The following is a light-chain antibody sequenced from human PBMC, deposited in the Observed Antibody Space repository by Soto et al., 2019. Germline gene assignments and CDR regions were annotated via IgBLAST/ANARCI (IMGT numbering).Light chain of an antibody. Sequence: DIQLTQSPSFLSASVGDRVTITCRASQGISGYLAWYQQKPGKAPKLLIYTASTLQSGVPSRFCGSGSGTEFSLTISSLQPEDIATYYCQQLDIYPLTFGGGTKVEIK. CDR1: QGISGY. J-gene: IGKJ4*01. CDR3: QQLDIYPLT. V-gene: IGKV1-9*01. CDR2: TAS.